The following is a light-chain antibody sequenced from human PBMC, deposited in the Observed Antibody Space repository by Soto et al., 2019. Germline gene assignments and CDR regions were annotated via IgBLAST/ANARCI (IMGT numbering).Light chain of an antibody. CDR2: WAS. V-gene: IGKV4-1*01. CDR3: QQYYITPRT. J-gene: IGKJ3*01. CDR1: QTVLSSSNNLKY. Sequence: DIVMTQSPDSLAVSLGERATINCKSSQTVLSSSNNLKYLAWYQQKPGQPPKLLIYWASTRDSGVPDRFSGSGSWTDFTLTISNLQAEDVAVYYCQQYYITPRTFGPGTKVDIK.